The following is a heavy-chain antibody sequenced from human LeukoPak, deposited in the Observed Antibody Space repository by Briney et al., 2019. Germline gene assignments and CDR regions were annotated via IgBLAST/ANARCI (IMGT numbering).Heavy chain of an antibody. J-gene: IGHJ4*02. Sequence: VASVKVSCKASGYTFTSYGISWVRQAPGQGLEWMGWIGAYNGNTNYAQKLQGRVTMTTDTSTSTAYMELRSLRSDDTAVYYCARLFDYYGSGSYYNPFDYWGQGTLVTVSS. D-gene: IGHD3-10*01. CDR1: GYTFTSYG. V-gene: IGHV1-18*01. CDR3: ARLFDYYGSGSYYNPFDY. CDR2: IGAYNGNT.